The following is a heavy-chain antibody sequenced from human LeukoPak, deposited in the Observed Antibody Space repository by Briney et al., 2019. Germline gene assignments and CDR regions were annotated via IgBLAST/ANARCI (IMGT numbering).Heavy chain of an antibody. V-gene: IGHV1-2*02. J-gene: IGHJ4*02. Sequence: ASVKVSCKASGDTFIAYYMHWVRQAPGQGLEWMGWINPNSGGTNYAQKFQGRVTMTRDTSISTAYMELSRLRSDDTAVYYCARDNNGNSFEYWGQGTLVAVSS. CDR3: ARDNNGNSFEY. CDR1: GDTFIAYY. CDR2: INPNSGGT. D-gene: IGHD1-26*01.